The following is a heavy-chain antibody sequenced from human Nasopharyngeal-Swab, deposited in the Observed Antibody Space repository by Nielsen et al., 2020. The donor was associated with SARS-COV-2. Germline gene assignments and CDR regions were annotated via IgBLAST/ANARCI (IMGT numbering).Heavy chain of an antibody. Sequence: GGSLRLSCAASGFTFSNYWMSWVRQAQGKGLEWVANIKQDGSEKYYLDSVRGRFTISRDNAKNSLFLQMNSLRAEDTAVYYCASHLSYYDRSGYFSEGFDYWGQGTLVTVSS. CDR3: ASHLSYYDRSGYFSEGFDY. D-gene: IGHD3-22*01. CDR1: GFTFSNYW. J-gene: IGHJ4*02. V-gene: IGHV3-7*01. CDR2: IKQDGSEK.